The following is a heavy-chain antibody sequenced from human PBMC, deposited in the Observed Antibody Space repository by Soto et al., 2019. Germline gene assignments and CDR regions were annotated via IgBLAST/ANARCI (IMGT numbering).Heavy chain of an antibody. D-gene: IGHD2-2*01. J-gene: IGHJ5*02. Sequence: SETLSLTCAVSGGSISSGGYSWSWIRQPPGKGLEWIGYIYHSGSTYYNPSLKNRVTISVDGSKNQFSLKLSSVTAADTAVYYCARVPDRWGQGTLVTVSS. V-gene: IGHV4-30-2*01. CDR1: GGSISSGGYS. CDR3: ARVPDR. CDR2: IYHSGST.